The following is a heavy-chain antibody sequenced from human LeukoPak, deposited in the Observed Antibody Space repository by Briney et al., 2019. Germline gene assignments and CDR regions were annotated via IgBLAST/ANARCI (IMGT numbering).Heavy chain of an antibody. CDR3: ARSYDFWSGPMNTHAFDI. CDR2: ISWNSGSI. CDR1: GFTFDDYA. V-gene: IGHV3-9*01. D-gene: IGHD3-3*01. Sequence: SGGSLRLSCAASGFTFDDYAMHWVRQAPGKGLEWVSGISWNSGSIGYADSVKGRFTISRDNAKNTLYLQMNSLRAEDTAVYYCARSYDFWSGPMNTHAFDIWGQGTMVTVSS. J-gene: IGHJ3*02.